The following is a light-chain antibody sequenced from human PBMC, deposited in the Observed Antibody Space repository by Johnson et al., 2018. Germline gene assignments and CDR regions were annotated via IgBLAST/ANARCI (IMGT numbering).Light chain of an antibody. CDR1: SSNIGNNY. V-gene: IGLV1-51*02. CDR3: GTWDSSLSAGNV. CDR2: ENN. J-gene: IGLJ1*01. Sequence: QSVLTQPPSVSAAPGQKVTISCSGSSSNIGNNYVSWYQQLPGTAPKLIIYENNKRTSGIPDRLSGSKSGTSATLGIPGLQTGGEADYYCGTWDSSLSAGNVFGTGTKVTVL.